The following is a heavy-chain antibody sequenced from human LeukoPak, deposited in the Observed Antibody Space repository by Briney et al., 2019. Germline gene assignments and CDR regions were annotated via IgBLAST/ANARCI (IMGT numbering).Heavy chain of an antibody. J-gene: IGHJ5*02. V-gene: IGHV1-2*02. CDR1: GYTFTGYY. CDR3: ARDPMVRGENWLDP. CDR2: INPNSGGT. D-gene: IGHD3-10*01. Sequence: GASVKVSCKASGYTFTGYYMHWVRQAPGQGLEWMGWINPNSGGTNYAQKFQGRVTMTRDTSISTAYMELSRLRSDDTAVYYCARDPMVRGENWLDPWGQGTLVTVSS.